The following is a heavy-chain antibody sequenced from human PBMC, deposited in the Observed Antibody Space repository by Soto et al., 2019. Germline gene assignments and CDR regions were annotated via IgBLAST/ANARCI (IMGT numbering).Heavy chain of an antibody. CDR2: VSSTSRYR. CDR1: GFTFGTYS. Sequence: GGSLRLSCAASGFTFGTYSMNWVRQAPGKGLEWVSSVSSTSRYRYYADSVKGRFTISRDNAKNSLYLQMNSLRAEDTAVYYCARDMALYYFDYWGQGTLVTVSS. CDR3: ARDMALYYFDY. D-gene: IGHD3-10*01. V-gene: IGHV3-21*01. J-gene: IGHJ4*02.